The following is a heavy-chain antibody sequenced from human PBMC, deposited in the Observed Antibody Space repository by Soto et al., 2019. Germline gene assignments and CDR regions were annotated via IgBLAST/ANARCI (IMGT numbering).Heavy chain of an antibody. CDR1: GGSFSGYY. V-gene: IGHV4-34*01. J-gene: IGHJ4*02. Sequence: QVQLQQWGAGLLKPSETLSLTCAVYGGSFSGYYWSWIRQPPGKGLEWIGEINHSGSTNYNPSLKNRDTISVDTSKNQFSRKLSSVTAADTAVYYCASTHRSNAPHKIDYWGQGTLVTVSS. D-gene: IGHD4-4*01. CDR2: INHSGST. CDR3: ASTHRSNAPHKIDY.